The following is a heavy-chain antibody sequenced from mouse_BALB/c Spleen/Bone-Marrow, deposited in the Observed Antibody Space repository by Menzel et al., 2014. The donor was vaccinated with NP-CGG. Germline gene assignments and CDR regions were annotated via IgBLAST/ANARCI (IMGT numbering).Heavy chain of an antibody. CDR3: ARRGDYYGNYADY. CDR2: IRYSGST. Sequence: EVKLMESGPDLVKPSQSLSLTCTVTGYSIXSGYSWHWIRQFPGNKLEWMGYIRYSGSTNYNPSLKSRISITRDTSKNHFFLQLNSVTTEDTATYYCARRGDYYGNYADYWGQGTSVTVSS. J-gene: IGHJ4*01. D-gene: IGHD2-1*01. V-gene: IGHV3-1*02. CDR1: GYSIXSGYS.